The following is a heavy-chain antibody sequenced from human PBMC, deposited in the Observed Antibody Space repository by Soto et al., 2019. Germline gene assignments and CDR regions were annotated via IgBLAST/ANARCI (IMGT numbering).Heavy chain of an antibody. V-gene: IGHV3-23*01. Sequence: PGGSLRLSCAASGFSFSNYAMSWVRQAPGKGLEWVSTISGSGGTTYYADSVKGRFSISRDTSKNTLYLQMDSLKAEDTAVYYCAKDPQYDSSGYYFYYFDYWGQGTLVTVSS. CDR2: ISGSGGTT. CDR3: AKDPQYDSSGYYFYYFDY. J-gene: IGHJ4*02. D-gene: IGHD3-22*01. CDR1: GFSFSNYA.